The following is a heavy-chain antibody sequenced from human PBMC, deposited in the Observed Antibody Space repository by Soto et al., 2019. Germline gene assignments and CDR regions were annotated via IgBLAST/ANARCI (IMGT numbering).Heavy chain of an antibody. Sequence: EVQLLESGGGLVQPGGSLRLSCAASGLTFSNYYMNWVRQAPGKGLEWVSVVSGSGAIIYYADSVKGRYTITRDNSKNMLYLQRNSPGAEHMAVYYCAKGGGGLELRDWGQGTLVTVSS. J-gene: IGHJ4*02. CDR2: VSGSGAII. CDR3: AKGGGGLELRD. CDR1: GLTFSNYY. D-gene: IGHD1-7*01. V-gene: IGHV3-23*01.